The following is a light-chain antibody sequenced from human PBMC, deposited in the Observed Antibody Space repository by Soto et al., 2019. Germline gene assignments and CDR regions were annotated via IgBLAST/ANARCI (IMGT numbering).Light chain of an antibody. CDR2: TAS. V-gene: IGKV1-5*03. CDR1: QSIGIW. J-gene: IGKJ1*01. Sequence: IQMTQSPSTLSASVGDRVAITCRASQSIGIWLAWYQQKPGKAPRFLIYTASTLESGVPSRFSGSGSGTEFTVTIISLQPDDFATYYCQQYKDYSWTFGQGTNVELK. CDR3: QQYKDYSWT.